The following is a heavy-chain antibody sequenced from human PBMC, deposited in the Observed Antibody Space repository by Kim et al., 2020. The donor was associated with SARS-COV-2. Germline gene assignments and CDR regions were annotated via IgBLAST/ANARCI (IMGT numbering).Heavy chain of an antibody. CDR1: GGTFSSYA. V-gene: IGHV1-69*13. Sequence: SVKVSCKASGGTFSSYAISWVRQAPGQGLEWMGGIIPIFGTANYAQKFQGRVTITADESTSTAYMELSSLRSEDTAVYYCARGSVYDFWSGYYNYGMDVWGQGTTVTVSS. CDR2: IIPIFGTA. D-gene: IGHD3-3*01. J-gene: IGHJ6*02. CDR3: ARGSVYDFWSGYYNYGMDV.